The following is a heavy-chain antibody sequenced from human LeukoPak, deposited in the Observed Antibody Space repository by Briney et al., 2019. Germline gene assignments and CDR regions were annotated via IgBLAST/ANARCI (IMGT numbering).Heavy chain of an antibody. Sequence: GGALRLSCAASGFTFDDYAMHWVRQAPGKGLEWVSLISWNGGSTYYADSVKGRFTTSRDNSENSLYLRMNSLRAEDTALYFCAKGGYDPDYYFDYWGQGTLVTVSS. J-gene: IGHJ4*02. CDR3: AKGGYDPDYYFDY. CDR1: GFTFDDYA. CDR2: ISWNGGST. D-gene: IGHD3-16*01. V-gene: IGHV3-43D*03.